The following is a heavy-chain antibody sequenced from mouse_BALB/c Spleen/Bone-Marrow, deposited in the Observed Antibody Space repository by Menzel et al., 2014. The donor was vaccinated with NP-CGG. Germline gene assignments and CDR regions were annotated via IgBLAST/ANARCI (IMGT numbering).Heavy chain of an antibody. D-gene: IGHD2-4*01. CDR3: ARGDYDYAMDY. CDR2: IWAGGTT. V-gene: IGHV2-9*02. CDR1: GFSLPSYG. Sequence: VMLVESGPGLVAPSQSLSITCTVSGFSLPSYGVHWVRQPPGKGLEWLGVIWAGGTTNYNSALMSRLSISKDNSKGQVFLKMNSLQTDDTAMYYCARGDYDYAMDYWGQGTSVTVSS. J-gene: IGHJ4*01.